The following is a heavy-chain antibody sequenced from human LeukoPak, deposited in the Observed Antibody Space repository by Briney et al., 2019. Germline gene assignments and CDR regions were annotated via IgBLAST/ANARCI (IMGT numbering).Heavy chain of an antibody. V-gene: IGHV3-30*18. CDR2: ISYDGSNK. CDR3: AKDLIDFDYGDQTSGSDPDY. CDR1: GFTFSSYG. D-gene: IGHD4-17*01. Sequence: PGRSLRLSCAASGFTFSSYGMHWVRQAPGKGLEWVAVISYDGSNKYYADSVKGRFTISRDNSKNTLYLQMNSPRAEDTAVYYCAKDLIDFDYGDQTSGSDPDYWGQGTLVTVSS. J-gene: IGHJ4*02.